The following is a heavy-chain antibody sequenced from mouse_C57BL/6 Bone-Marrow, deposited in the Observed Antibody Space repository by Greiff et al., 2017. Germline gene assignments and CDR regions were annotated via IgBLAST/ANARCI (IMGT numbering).Heavy chain of an antibody. Sequence: VHLVESGPGLVQPSQSLSITCTVSGFSLTSYGVHWVRQSPGKGLEWLGVICRGGSTDYNAAFMSRLGITKDNSKSEVFFKMNSLQADDTARYYGAKRYYGRSMDYWGQGTSVTVSS. CDR2: ICRGGST. CDR1: GFSLTSYG. V-gene: IGHV2-5*01. J-gene: IGHJ4*01. D-gene: IGHD1-1*01. CDR3: AKRYYGRSMDY.